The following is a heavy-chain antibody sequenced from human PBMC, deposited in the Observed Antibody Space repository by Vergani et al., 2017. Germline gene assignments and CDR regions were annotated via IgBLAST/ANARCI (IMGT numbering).Heavy chain of an antibody. CDR3: ARDQESRAGTPGIWFDP. CDR1: GFPFSSNS. CDR2: ISTSSSYI. Sequence: EVQLVESGGGLVKPGGSLRPSCAASGFPFSSNSMNWVRQAPGKGLEWVSSISTSSSYIYYAGSVKGRFTIARDNAKNSLYQQMNSLGAEETAVYYCARDQESRAGTPGIWFDPWGQGTLVTVSS. D-gene: IGHD1-14*01. J-gene: IGHJ5*02. V-gene: IGHV3-21*01.